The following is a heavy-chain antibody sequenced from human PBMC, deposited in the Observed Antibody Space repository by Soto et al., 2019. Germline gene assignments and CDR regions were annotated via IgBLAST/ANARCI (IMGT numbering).Heavy chain of an antibody. Sequence: GGSLRLSCAASGFTFSSDAMRWVRQAPGKGLEWVSAISGSGGSTYYADSVKGRFTISRDNSKNTLYLQMNSLRAEDTAVYYCAKSPVDIVAPFDYWGQGTLVTVSS. J-gene: IGHJ4*02. D-gene: IGHD5-12*01. CDR2: ISGSGGST. V-gene: IGHV3-23*01. CDR1: GFTFSSDA. CDR3: AKSPVDIVAPFDY.